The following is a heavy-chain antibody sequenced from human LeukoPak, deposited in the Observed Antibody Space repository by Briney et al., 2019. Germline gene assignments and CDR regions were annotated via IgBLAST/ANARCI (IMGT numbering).Heavy chain of an antibody. J-gene: IGHJ3*02. CDR2: IYYSGST. CDR1: GGSISSSSYY. D-gene: IGHD2-21*02. V-gene: IGHV4-39*07. CDR3: ARDLVVVTAISHDAFDI. Sequence: SETLSLTCTVSGGSISSSSYYWGWIRQPPGKGLEWIGSIYYSGSTYYNPSLKSRVTISVDTSKNQFSLKLSSVTAADTAVYYCARDLVVVTAISHDAFDIWGQGTMVTVSS.